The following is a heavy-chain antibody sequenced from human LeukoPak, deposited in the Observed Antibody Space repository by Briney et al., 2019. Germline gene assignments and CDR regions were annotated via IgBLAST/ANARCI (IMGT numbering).Heavy chain of an antibody. CDR3: ARGGAWGDREVEY. J-gene: IGHJ4*02. V-gene: IGHV1-2*02. Sequence: ASVKVSCKASAYTFIAYYMHWVRQAPGQGLEWMGWINPKSGGTNYAQKFQGRVTMTRDTSISTAYMELSRLTSDDTAEYYCARGGAWGDREVEYWGQGSLVTVSS. D-gene: IGHD3-16*01. CDR2: INPKSGGT. CDR1: AYTFIAYY.